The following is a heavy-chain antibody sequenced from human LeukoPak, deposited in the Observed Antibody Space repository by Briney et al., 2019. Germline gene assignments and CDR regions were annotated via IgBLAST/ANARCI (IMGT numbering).Heavy chain of an antibody. CDR3: ATHTYGDYSFAF. Sequence: GLSLNLYCPVYGLNFANFCIACTRQITGQGLDWMGFIFPDDSDIRYSPSFEGQVTISADRSISTAYLRWSSLTASDTAKYYCATHTYGDYSFAFWGQATLVIVSS. J-gene: IGHJ4*02. CDR1: GLNFANFC. V-gene: IGHV5-51*01. CDR2: IFPDDSDI. D-gene: IGHD4-17*01.